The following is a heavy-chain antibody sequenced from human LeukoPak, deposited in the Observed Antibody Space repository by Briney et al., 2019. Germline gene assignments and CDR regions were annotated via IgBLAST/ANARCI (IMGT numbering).Heavy chain of an antibody. Sequence: PGGSLRLSCAASGFTFSSYSMNWVRQAPGKGLEWVANIKQDGSEKYYVDSVKGRFTISRDNAKNSLYLQMNSLRAEDTAVYYCARAYYYDSSGYFPLDYWGQGTLVTVSS. CDR1: GFTFSSYS. V-gene: IGHV3-7*01. CDR2: IKQDGSEK. CDR3: ARAYYYDSSGYFPLDY. D-gene: IGHD3-22*01. J-gene: IGHJ4*02.